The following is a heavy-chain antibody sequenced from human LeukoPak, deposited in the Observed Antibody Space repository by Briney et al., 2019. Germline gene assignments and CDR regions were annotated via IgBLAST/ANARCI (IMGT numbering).Heavy chain of an antibody. CDR3: ARTDGYNYWWYFDL. D-gene: IGHD5-24*01. V-gene: IGHV4-34*01. CDR1: GGSFSGYY. Sequence: SETLSLTCAVYGGSFSGYYWSWIRQPPGKGLGWIGEINHSGSTNYNPSLKSRVTISVDTSKNQFSLKLSSVTAADTAVYYCARTDGYNYWWYFDLWGRGTLVTVSS. J-gene: IGHJ2*01. CDR2: INHSGST.